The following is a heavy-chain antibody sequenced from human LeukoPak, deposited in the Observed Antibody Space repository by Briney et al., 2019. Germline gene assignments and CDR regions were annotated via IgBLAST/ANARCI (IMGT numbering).Heavy chain of an antibody. Sequence: PGRSLRLSCAASVFTFSSYVMHWVRQAPGKGLEWVAVISYDGSNKYYADSVKGRFTTSRDNSKNTLYLQMNSLRAEDTAVYYCASPVLDDILTDDAFDIWGQGTMVTVSS. J-gene: IGHJ3*02. D-gene: IGHD3-9*01. CDR2: ISYDGSNK. CDR3: ASPVLDDILTDDAFDI. V-gene: IGHV3-30*04. CDR1: VFTFSSYV.